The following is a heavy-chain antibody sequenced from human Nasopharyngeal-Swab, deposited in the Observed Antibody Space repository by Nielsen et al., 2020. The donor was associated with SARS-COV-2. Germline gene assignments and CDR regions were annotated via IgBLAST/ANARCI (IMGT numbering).Heavy chain of an antibody. J-gene: IGHJ4*02. V-gene: IGHV3-33*01. D-gene: IGHD3-22*01. CDR3: AREGVITLEY. CDR2: IWYDGSNK. Sequence: GGSLRLSCAASGFTFSSYGMHWVRQAPGKGLEWVAVIWYDGSNKYYADSVKGRFTISSDNSNNTLYLQMNSLRAEDTAVYYCAREGVITLEYWGQGTLVTVSS. CDR1: GFTFSSYG.